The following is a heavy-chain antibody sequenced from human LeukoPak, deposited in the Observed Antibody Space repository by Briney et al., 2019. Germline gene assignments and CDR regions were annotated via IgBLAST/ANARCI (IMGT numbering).Heavy chain of an antibody. Sequence: SETLSLTCTVSGDSISSYYWSWIRQPPGKGLEWIGYIYHTGNTNYNPSLKSRVTISADTSKNQFSLKLTSVTAADTAVYYCARESFQWFDPRGQGTLVTVSS. CDR1: GDSISSYY. CDR3: ARESFQWFDP. J-gene: IGHJ5*02. CDR2: IYHTGNT. V-gene: IGHV4-59*01. D-gene: IGHD1-26*01.